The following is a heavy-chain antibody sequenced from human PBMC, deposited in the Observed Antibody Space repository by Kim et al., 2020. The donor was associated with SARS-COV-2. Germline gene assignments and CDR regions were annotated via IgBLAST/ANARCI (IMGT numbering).Heavy chain of an antibody. Sequence: SETLSLSCAVFGESFSGHSWTWVRQPPGEGLEWIGEINAIGSTNYNPSLKSRVTISLDTSKNHFSLRLSSVTAADTAVYYCARERRDVRRLRRNSYGMDVWGQGTTVTVSS. J-gene: IGHJ6*02. V-gene: IGHV4-34*01. CDR1: GESFSGHS. D-gene: IGHD2-15*01. CDR2: INAIGST. CDR3: ARERRDVRRLRRNSYGMDV.